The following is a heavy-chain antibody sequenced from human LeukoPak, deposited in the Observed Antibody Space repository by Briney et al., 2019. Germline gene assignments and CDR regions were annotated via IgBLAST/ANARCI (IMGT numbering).Heavy chain of an antibody. D-gene: IGHD3-3*01. Sequence: GGSLRLPCAASGFAFSNFAMSWVRQAPGQGLEWVSAMSGSGYYTYYVESVKGRFTISRDTYKNTLYLHMNSLRADDTAVYYCAKMEGQRLYDYCMDVWGRGTTVTVSS. J-gene: IGHJ6*03. CDR3: AKMEGQRLYDYCMDV. V-gene: IGHV3-23*01. CDR2: MSGSGYYT. CDR1: GFAFSNFA.